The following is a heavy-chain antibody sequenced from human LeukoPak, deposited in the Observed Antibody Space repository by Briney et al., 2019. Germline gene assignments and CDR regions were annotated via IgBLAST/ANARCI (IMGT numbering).Heavy chain of an antibody. CDR2: IGGTNGRT. D-gene: IGHD3-22*01. Sequence: GGSLRLSCAASGFTFSSYAMSWVRQPPGKGLEWVSAIGGTNGRTYYADSVKGRFTISRDNSKNTLYLQMNSLRDEDTAVYYCAKHYYDTSGTPRYFDYWGQGTLVSVSS. CDR3: AKHYYDTSGTPRYFDY. CDR1: GFTFSSYA. J-gene: IGHJ4*02. V-gene: IGHV3-23*01.